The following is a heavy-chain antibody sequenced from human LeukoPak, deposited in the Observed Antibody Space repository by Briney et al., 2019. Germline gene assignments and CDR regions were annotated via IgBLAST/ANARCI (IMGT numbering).Heavy chain of an antibody. Sequence: ASVKVSCKASGYTFTSYGISWVRQAPGQGLEWMGWISAYNGNTNYAQKLQGRVTMTTDTSTSTAYMELRSLRSDDTAVYYCARDSNKVGATSGSDYWGREPWSPSPQ. CDR3: ARDSNKVGATSGSDY. CDR1: GYTFTSYG. D-gene: IGHD1-26*01. CDR2: ISAYNGNT. V-gene: IGHV1-18*01. J-gene: IGHJ4*02.